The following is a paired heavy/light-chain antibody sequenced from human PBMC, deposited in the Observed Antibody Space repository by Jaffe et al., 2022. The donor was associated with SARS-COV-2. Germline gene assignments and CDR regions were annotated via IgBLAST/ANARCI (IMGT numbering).Light chain of an antibody. CDR2: WAS. J-gene: IGKJ4*01. CDR1: QSVFYSSNNKNY. CDR3: QQYYSTPIT. Sequence: DIVMTQSPDSLAVSLGERATINCKSSQSVFYSSNNKNYLAWYQQKPGQPPKLLIYWASTRQSGVPDRFSGSGSGTDFTLTISSLQAEDVAVYYCQQYYSTPITFGGGTKVEIK. V-gene: IGKV4-1*01.
Heavy chain of an antibody. V-gene: IGHV4-59*01. CDR1: GGSINNYY. D-gene: IGHD2-15*01. CDR3: ARFLGYCTGGSCQRIDTAWDYYYYAMDV. CDR2: VYYSGST. Sequence: QVQLQESGPGLVKPSETLSLTCTVSGGSINNYYWSWIRQPPGKGLEWIGYVYYSGSTNYNPSLKSRVTISVATPKTQFSLKLTSVTAADTAVYYCARFLGYCTGGSCQRIDTAWDYYYYAMDVWGQGTTVTVSS. J-gene: IGHJ6*02.